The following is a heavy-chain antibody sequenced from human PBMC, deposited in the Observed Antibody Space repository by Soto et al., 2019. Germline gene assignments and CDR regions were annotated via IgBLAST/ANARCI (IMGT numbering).Heavy chain of an antibody. D-gene: IGHD3-22*01. Sequence: EVQLVESGGGLVQPGRSLRLSCAASGFTFDDYAMHWVRQAPGKGLEWVSGISWNSGSIGYADSVKGRFTISRDNDKNSLYLQMNSLRAEDTALYYCEKDLSSGYPLDAFDIWGQGTMVTVSS. J-gene: IGHJ3*02. CDR1: GFTFDDYA. CDR3: EKDLSSGYPLDAFDI. CDR2: ISWNSGSI. V-gene: IGHV3-9*01.